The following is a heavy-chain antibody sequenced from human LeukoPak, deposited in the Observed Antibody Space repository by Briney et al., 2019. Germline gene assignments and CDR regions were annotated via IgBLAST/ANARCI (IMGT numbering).Heavy chain of an antibody. D-gene: IGHD6-19*01. J-gene: IGHJ5*02. CDR2: ISAYNGNT. CDR1: GYTFTSYG. Sequence: ASVKVSCKASGYTFTSYGISWVRQAPGQGLEWMGWISAYNGNTNYAQKFQGRATMTRNTSISTAYMELSSLRSEDTAVYYCAGGRDSSGWYSTRNWFDPWGQGTLVTVSS. V-gene: IGHV1-18*01. CDR3: AGGRDSSGWYSTRNWFDP.